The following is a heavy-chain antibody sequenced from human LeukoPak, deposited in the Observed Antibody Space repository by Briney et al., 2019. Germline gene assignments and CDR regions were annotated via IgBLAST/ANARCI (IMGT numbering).Heavy chain of an antibody. V-gene: IGHV4-4*02. J-gene: IGHJ5*02. CDR2: VYHSGTT. D-gene: IGHD1-14*01. CDR3: VRDRSGINP. CDR1: GDSISNNNW. Sequence: SGTLSLTCAVSGDSISNNNWWSWVRQPPRKGLEWIGEVYHSGTTNYNPSLKSRVTISVDKSKNQFSLKLTSVTAADTAVYYCVRDRSGINPWGQGTLVTVSS.